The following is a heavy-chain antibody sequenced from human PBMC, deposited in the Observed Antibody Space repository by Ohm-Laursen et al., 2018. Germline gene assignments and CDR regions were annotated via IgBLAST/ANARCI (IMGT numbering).Heavy chain of an antibody. CDR2: ISHSGST. CDR3: ARVLARYYDSSGYGY. CDR1: GGSFSGYY. Sequence: GTLSLTCAVYGGSFSGYYWSWIRQPPGKGLEWIGEISHSGSTNYNPSLKSRVTISVDTSKNQFSLKLSSVTAADTAVYYCARVLARYYDSSGYGYWGQGTLVTVSS. V-gene: IGHV4-34*01. D-gene: IGHD3-22*01. J-gene: IGHJ4*02.